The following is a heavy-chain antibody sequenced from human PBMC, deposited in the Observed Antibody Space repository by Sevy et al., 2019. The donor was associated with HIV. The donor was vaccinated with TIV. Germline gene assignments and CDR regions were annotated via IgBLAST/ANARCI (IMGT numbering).Heavy chain of an antibody. Sequence: GGSLRLSCAASGFTFSSYGMHWVRQAPGKGLEWVAVIWYDGSNKYYADSLKGRFTISRDNSKNTLYLQMNSLRAEDTAVYYCARSVRQLVHFFDYWGQGTLVTVSS. V-gene: IGHV3-33*01. CDR1: GFTFSSYG. J-gene: IGHJ4*02. D-gene: IGHD6-13*01. CDR3: ARSVRQLVHFFDY. CDR2: IWYDGSNK.